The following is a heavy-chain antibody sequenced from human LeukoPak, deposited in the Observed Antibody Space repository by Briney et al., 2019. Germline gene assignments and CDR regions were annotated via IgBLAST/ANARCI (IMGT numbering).Heavy chain of an antibody. V-gene: IGHV3-23*01. CDR3: AKGSAYYYDSSGYFGDYFDY. Sequence: GGSLSLSCAASGFTFSSYAMSWVRQAPGKGLDWVSAISGSGGSTYYADSVKGRFTISQDNSKNTLYLQMNSLRAEDTAVYYCAKGSAYYYDSSGYFGDYFDYWGQGTLVTVSS. J-gene: IGHJ4*02. D-gene: IGHD3-22*01. CDR2: ISGSGGST. CDR1: GFTFSSYA.